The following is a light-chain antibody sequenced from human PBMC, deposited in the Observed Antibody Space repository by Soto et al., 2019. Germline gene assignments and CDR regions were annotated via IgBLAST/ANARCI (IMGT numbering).Light chain of an antibody. Sequence: EIVLTQSPGTLSLSPGERATLSCRASQSVSSNYVAWYQQKPGQSPRLLIYGASNRASGIPDRFSGSASGADFTLSIARLEPEDFAMYYCQQYGSTPLTFGGGTKVDIK. CDR1: QSVSSNY. V-gene: IGKV3-20*01. CDR3: QQYGSTPLT. J-gene: IGKJ4*01. CDR2: GAS.